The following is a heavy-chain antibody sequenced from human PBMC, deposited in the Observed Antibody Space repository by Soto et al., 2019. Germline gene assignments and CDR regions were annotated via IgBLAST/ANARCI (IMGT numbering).Heavy chain of an antibody. CDR3: ARDKWGYSSGPDYYYYGMDI. V-gene: IGHV4-59*01. J-gene: IGHJ6*02. D-gene: IGHD6-19*01. Sequence: SETLSLTCTVSGGSISSYYWSWIRQPPGKGLEWIGYIYYSGSTNYNPSLKSRVTISVDTSKNQFSLKLSSVTAADTAVYYCARDKWGYSSGPDYYYYGMDIWGQGTTVTVSS. CDR1: GGSISSYY. CDR2: IYYSGST.